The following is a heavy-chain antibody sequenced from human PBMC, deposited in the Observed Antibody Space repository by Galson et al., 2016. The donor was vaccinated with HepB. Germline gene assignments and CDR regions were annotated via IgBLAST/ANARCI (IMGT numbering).Heavy chain of an antibody. CDR1: GFIFSGYW. CDR2: IKSDGGSR. J-gene: IGHJ3*02. D-gene: IGHD2-21*02. CDR3: AREGVTVDAFDI. V-gene: IGHV3-74*01. Sequence: SLRLSCAASGFIFSGYWMHWVRHVPGKGLVWVSRIKSDGGSRTYADSVKGRFTISRDNAKSTLYLQMNSLRDDDTAVYYCAREGVTVDAFDIWGQGTMVTVSS.